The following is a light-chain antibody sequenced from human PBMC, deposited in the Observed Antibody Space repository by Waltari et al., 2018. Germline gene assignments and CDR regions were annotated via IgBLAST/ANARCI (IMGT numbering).Light chain of an antibody. V-gene: IGLV1-47*01. CDR2: RNE. CDR3: AAWDDSLTGFVA. CDR1: SSNIGDNY. J-gene: IGLJ2*01. Sequence: QSVLTQPLSASGTPGQRVPISCSGSSSNIGDNYVFWYQQFPGSAPKLLIYRNEPRPSGVPDRFPGAKSGTSTSLAISGLRSEDEADYYCAAWDDSLTGFVAFGGGTKLTVL.